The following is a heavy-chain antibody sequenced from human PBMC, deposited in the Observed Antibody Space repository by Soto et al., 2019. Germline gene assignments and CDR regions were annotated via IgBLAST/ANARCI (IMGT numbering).Heavy chain of an antibody. J-gene: IGHJ6*02. V-gene: IGHV4-31*03. Sequence: NPSETLSLTCTVSGGSISSGGYYWSWIRQHPGKGLEWNGYIYYSGSTYYNPSLKSRVTISVDTSKNQFSLKLSSVTAADTAVYYCARANYYDSSGYYYYYYYYGMDVWGQGTTVTVS. D-gene: IGHD3-22*01. CDR3: ARANYYDSSGYYYYYYYYGMDV. CDR1: GGSISSGGYY. CDR2: IYYSGST.